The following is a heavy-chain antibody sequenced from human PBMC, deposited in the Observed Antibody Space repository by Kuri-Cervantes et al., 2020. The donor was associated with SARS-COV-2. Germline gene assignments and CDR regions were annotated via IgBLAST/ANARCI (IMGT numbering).Heavy chain of an antibody. Sequence: GGSLRLSCAASGFTFSSYAMSWVRQAPGKGLEYVSAISSNGGSTYYANSVNGRFTISRDNSKNTLYLQMNSLRAEDTAVYYCARDTFDSSGLSYYGMDVWGQGTTVTVSS. D-gene: IGHD3-22*01. CDR2: ISSNGGST. V-gene: IGHV3-64*01. CDR3: ARDTFDSSGLSYYGMDV. CDR1: GFTFSSYA. J-gene: IGHJ6*02.